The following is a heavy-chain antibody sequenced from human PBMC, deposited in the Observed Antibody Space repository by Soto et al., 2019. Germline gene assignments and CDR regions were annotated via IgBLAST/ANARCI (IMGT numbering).Heavy chain of an antibody. CDR3: AREKTYYYDSSGYHNAFDI. CDR2: INHSGIT. V-gene: IGHV4-34*01. J-gene: IGHJ3*02. D-gene: IGHD3-22*01. CDR1: RGSFSDDY. Sequence: TLSLTRAVYRGSFSDDYWGWIRQPPGKGLEWIGEINHSGITNSNPSLKSRVTISVDTSKNQFSLKLSSVTAADTAVYYCAREKTYYYDSSGYHNAFDIWGQGTMVTVSS.